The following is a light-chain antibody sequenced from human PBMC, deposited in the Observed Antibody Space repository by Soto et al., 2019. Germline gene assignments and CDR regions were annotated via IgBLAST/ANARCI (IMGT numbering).Light chain of an antibody. CDR3: CSYAGSSTSVV. CDR1: SSDVGSYNL. CDR2: EGS. Sequence: QCALTQPASVSGSPGQSITISCTGTSSDVGSYNLVSWYQQHLGKAPKLMIYEGSKRPSGVSNRFSGSKSGNTASLTISGLQAEDEADYYCCSYAGSSTSVVFGGGTKLTVL. V-gene: IGLV2-23*01. J-gene: IGLJ2*01.